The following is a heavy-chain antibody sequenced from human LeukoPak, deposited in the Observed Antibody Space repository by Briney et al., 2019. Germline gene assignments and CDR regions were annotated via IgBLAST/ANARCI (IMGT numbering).Heavy chain of an antibody. J-gene: IGHJ4*02. CDR1: GGSFSGYY. Sequence: PSETLSLTCAVYGGSFSGYYWSWIRQPPGKGLEWIGEINHSGSTNYNPSLKSRVTISVDTSKNQFSLKLSSVTAADTAVYYCEGVGASYFDYWGQGTLVTVSS. V-gene: IGHV4-34*01. CDR3: EGVGASYFDY. CDR2: INHSGST. D-gene: IGHD1-26*01.